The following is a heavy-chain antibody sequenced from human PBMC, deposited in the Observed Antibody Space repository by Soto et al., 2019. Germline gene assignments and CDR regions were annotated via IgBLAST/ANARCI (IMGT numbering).Heavy chain of an antibody. V-gene: IGHV5-51*01. Sequence: GESLKISCKASGYSFTSYWIGWVRPMPGKGLECMGIIYPSDSDTRYSPSFQGQVTISVDKSISTAYLQWSSLKASDTAMYYCVRATGASTNSFDYWGQGALVTVS. D-gene: IGHD3-10*01. CDR2: IYPSDSDT. CDR3: VRATGASTNSFDY. J-gene: IGHJ4*01. CDR1: GYSFTSYW.